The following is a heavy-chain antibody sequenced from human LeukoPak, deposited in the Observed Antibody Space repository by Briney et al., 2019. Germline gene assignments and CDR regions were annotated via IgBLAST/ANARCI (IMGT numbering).Heavy chain of an antibody. CDR2: IYYSGST. CDR3: ASESSGYYASRWFDP. Sequence: LRLSCAASGFTFSDHYMDWVRQHPGKGLEWIGYIYYSGSTYYNPSLKSRVTISVDTSKNQFSLKLSSVTAADTAVYYCASESSGYYASRWFDPWGQGTLVTVSS. D-gene: IGHD3-22*01. V-gene: IGHV4-31*02. CDR1: GFTFSDHY. J-gene: IGHJ5*02.